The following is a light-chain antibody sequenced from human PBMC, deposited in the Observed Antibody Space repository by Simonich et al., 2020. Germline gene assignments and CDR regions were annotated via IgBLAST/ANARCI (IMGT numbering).Light chain of an antibody. CDR1: QGISRY. V-gene: IGKV1-8*01. CDR2: DAS. J-gene: IGKJ2*01. Sequence: AIRMTQSPSSRSASTGARATFTCRASQGISRYLDWYHQKPGKAPKLLIYDASNLQRGVPSRFSGSGSGTDFTLTISCLQSEDFATYYCQQYYSYPRTFGQGTKLEIK. CDR3: QQYYSYPRT.